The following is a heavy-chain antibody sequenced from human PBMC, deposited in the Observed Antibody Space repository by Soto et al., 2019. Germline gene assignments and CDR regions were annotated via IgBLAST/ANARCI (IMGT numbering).Heavy chain of an antibody. CDR1: GGSISKFY. V-gene: IGHV4-4*07. D-gene: IGHD3-10*01. J-gene: IGHJ5*02. CDR3: VRDGSKTLRDWFDP. Sequence: SETLSLTCSVSGGSISKFYLSWIRKTAGKGLEWMGRVYATGTTDYNPSLRSRVAMSVDISRKTFSLRLTSVTAADTGMYYCVRDGSKTLRDWFDPWGQGKLVTVYS. CDR2: VYATGTT.